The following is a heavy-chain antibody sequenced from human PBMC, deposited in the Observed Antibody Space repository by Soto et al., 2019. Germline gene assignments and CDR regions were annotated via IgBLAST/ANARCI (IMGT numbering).Heavy chain of an antibody. Sequence: QLQLQESGPGLVKPSETLSLTCTVSGGSISSSSYYWGWIRQPPGKGLEWIGSISSSGSTYYKPSLKSRVALSVDTSNNQFSIKLTSVTAADTSVYYCARRNEFSCDYWGQGTLVTVSS. CDR2: ISSSGST. D-gene: IGHD1-1*01. V-gene: IGHV4-39*01. CDR3: ARRNEFSCDY. CDR1: GGSISSSSYY. J-gene: IGHJ4*02.